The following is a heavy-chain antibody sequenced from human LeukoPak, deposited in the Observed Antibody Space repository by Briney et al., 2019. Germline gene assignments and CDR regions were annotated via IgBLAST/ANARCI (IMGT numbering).Heavy chain of an antibody. Sequence: SVKVSCKASGGTFSSYAISWVLQAPGQGLEWMGGIIPIFGTANYAQKFQGRVTITADESTSTAYMELSSLRSEDTAVYYCARDDAAMQYGDYVHYYGMDVWGQGTTVTVSS. V-gene: IGHV1-69*13. CDR3: ARDDAAMQYGDYVHYYGMDV. CDR1: GGTFSSYA. D-gene: IGHD4-17*01. CDR2: IIPIFGTA. J-gene: IGHJ6*02.